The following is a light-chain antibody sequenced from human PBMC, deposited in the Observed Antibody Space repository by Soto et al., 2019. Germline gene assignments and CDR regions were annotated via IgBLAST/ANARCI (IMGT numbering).Light chain of an antibody. V-gene: IGKV1-5*01. Sequence: DIQMTQSPSTLSASVGDRVTISCRASQSINSWLAWYQQKPGKAPNLLIYDASSLQSGVPSRFSGSGSGTEFTLTISSLQPEDFATYYCQQYNSYWTFGQGTKGDIK. J-gene: IGKJ1*01. CDR2: DAS. CDR3: QQYNSYWT. CDR1: QSINSW.